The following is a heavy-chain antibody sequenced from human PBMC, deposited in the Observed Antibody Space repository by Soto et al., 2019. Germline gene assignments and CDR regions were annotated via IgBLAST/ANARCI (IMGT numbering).Heavy chain of an antibody. CDR2: ISHSGST. Sequence: QLQLQESGPGLVKPSETLSLTCTVSGDSISSSSHHWGWIRQPPGKGLEWIGGISHSGSTHYNPSLNSRVTISVDTSKNQFSLKLRSVTAADTAVYYCARLRGLGVVSPYFDYWGQGALVTVSS. CDR1: GDSISSSSHH. CDR3: ARLRGLGVVSPYFDY. V-gene: IGHV4-39*01. D-gene: IGHD2-15*01. J-gene: IGHJ4*02.